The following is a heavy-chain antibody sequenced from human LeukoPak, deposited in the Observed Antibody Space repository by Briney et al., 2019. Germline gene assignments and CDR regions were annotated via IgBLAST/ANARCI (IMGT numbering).Heavy chain of an antibody. CDR1: GFTVRSYG. D-gene: IGHD2-2*01. J-gene: IGHJ3*02. CDR3: AKDVGVVVPVNAFDI. CDR2: IRYEGSTK. Sequence: GGSLRLSCAASGFTVRSYGMHWGRQAPGKGLEWVAFIRYEGSTKYYADSVKGRFTISRDNSKNTLYLQMNSLRAEDTAVYYCAKDVGVVVPVNAFDIWGQGTMVTVSS. V-gene: IGHV3-30*02.